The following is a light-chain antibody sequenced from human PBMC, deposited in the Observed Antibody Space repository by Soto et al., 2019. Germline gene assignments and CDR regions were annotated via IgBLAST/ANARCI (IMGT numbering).Light chain of an antibody. CDR3: QQYNNWPH. V-gene: IGKV3-15*01. J-gene: IGKJ5*01. Sequence: EIVLTQSPGTLSVSPGDRVTLSCRASQSISINLAWYQHKPGQAPRLLMQTASSRASGVPARISGSGSGTEFTLTISSLQSEDFAVYYCQQYNNWPHFGQGTRLEIK. CDR1: QSISIN. CDR2: TAS.